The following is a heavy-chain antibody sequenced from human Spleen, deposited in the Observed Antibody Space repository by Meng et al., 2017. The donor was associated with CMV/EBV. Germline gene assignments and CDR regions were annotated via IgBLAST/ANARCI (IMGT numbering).Heavy chain of an antibody. J-gene: IGHJ4*02. CDR2: MNPNSGNT. CDR3: ARREYYDSSGFSFDY. D-gene: IGHD3-22*01. V-gene: IGHV1-8*01. CDR1: RYTFTSYA. Sequence: SRYTFTSYAINWVRQATGQGLEWMGWMNPNSGNTGYAQKFQGRVTMTRNTSISTAYMELSSLRSEDTAVYYCARREYYDSSGFSFDYWGQGTLVTVSS.